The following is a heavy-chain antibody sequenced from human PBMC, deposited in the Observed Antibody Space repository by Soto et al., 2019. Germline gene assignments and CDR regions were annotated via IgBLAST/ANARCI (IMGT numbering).Heavy chain of an antibody. V-gene: IGHV1-18*01. Sequence: QVQLVQSGAEVKKPGASVRVSCKSSGYPFTHYGITWIRRAPGQGLEWMGWISPFNGNTNYGQTLQGRVTLTTETSTSTVYMELRSLRSDDTAVYYCARDQSFDRTYYYGIDVWGQGTTVTVSS. CDR1: GYPFTHYG. CDR3: ARDQSFDRTYYYGIDV. CDR2: ISPFNGNT. D-gene: IGHD3-16*01. J-gene: IGHJ6*02.